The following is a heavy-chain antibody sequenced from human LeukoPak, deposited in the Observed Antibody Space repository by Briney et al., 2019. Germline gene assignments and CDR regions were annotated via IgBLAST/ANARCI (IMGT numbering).Heavy chain of an antibody. CDR2: IIPIFGTA. CDR1: GGTFSRYA. V-gene: IGHV1-69*13. J-gene: IGHJ6*03. CDR3: VRAGTAMVTYYMDV. D-gene: IGHD5-18*01. Sequence: SVKVSCKASGGTFSRYAISWVRQAPGQGLEWMGGIIPIFGTANYAQKFQGRVTITADESTSTAYMELSSLRSEDTAVYYCVRAGTAMVTYYMDVWGKGTTVTVSS.